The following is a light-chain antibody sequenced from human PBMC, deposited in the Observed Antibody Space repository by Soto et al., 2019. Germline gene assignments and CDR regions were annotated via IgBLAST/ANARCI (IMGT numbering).Light chain of an antibody. CDR1: QSVSSY. Sequence: ESVLTQSPATLSLSPGERATLDCMASQSVSSYFAWYQKKPGQAPSLLLYDASNRATGIPARFSCSGSGTDFTLTISTLEPEDFAGYYCQQRSNWQWTCGQGTKVEIK. CDR2: DAS. J-gene: IGKJ1*01. V-gene: IGKV3-11*01. CDR3: QQRSNWQWT.